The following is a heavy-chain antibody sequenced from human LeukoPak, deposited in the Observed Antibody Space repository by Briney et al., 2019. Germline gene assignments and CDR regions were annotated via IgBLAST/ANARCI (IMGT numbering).Heavy chain of an antibody. J-gene: IGHJ3*02. Sequence: SKTLSLTCAVYGGSFSGYYWSWIRQPPGKGLEWIGEINHSGSTNYNPSLKSRVTISVDTSKNQFSLKLSSVTAADTAVYYCARGIRAFDIWGQGTMVTVSS. CDR3: ARGIRAFDI. CDR1: GGSFSGYY. CDR2: INHSGST. V-gene: IGHV4-34*01.